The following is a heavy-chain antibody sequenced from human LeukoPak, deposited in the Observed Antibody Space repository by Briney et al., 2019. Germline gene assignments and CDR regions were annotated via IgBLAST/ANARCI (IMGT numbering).Heavy chain of an antibody. D-gene: IGHD5-24*01. CDR3: AKVSARDGYNTFGY. CDR2: ISGSGGST. V-gene: IGHV3-23*01. J-gene: IGHJ4*02. CDR1: GFTLSSYA. Sequence: EAGGSLRLSCAASGFTLSSYAMSWVRQAPGKGLEWVSAISGSGGSTYYADSVKGRFTISRDNSKNTLYLQMNSLRAEDTAVYYCAKVSARDGYNTFGYWGQGTLVTVSS.